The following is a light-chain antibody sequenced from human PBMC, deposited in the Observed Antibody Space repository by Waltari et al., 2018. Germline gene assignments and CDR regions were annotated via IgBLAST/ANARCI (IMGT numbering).Light chain of an antibody. J-gene: IGKJ1*01. V-gene: IGKV1-39*01. CDR1: QFINTY. CDR2: DSS. Sequence: IQIAQSPSSVSASVGDCVTIPCRASQFINTYLIWYKHRPVEAPKLLIYDSSFLESGGPSRCSGSSSSTDFTLTISSLQPEEIGTYYCQQSFSKPPWTFGQGTKVEV. CDR3: QQSFSKPPWT.